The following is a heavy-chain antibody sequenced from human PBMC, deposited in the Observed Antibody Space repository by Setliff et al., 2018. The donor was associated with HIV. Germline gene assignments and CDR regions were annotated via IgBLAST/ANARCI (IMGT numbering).Heavy chain of an antibody. V-gene: IGHV1-69*13. D-gene: IGHD6-19*01. J-gene: IGHJ6*03. CDR3: ARVLRGSSGWYGYYYMDV. CDR1: GGSFSRNA. CDR2: IIPMFGTA. Sequence: SVKVSCKASGGSFSRNAISWVRQAPGHGLEWMGGIIPMFGTADYAQKFQGSVTIIADESPSTAYMELSSLRPEDTAMYYCARVLRGSSGWYGYYYMDVWGKGTTVTVSS.